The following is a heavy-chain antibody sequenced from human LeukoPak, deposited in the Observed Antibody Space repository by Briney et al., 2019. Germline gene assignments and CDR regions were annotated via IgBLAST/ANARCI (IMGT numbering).Heavy chain of an antibody. D-gene: IGHD1-14*01. J-gene: IGHJ6*02. Sequence: GGSLRLSCAASGFTFSSYAMHWVRQAPGKGLEWVAVISYDGSNKYYADSVKGRFTISRDNSKNTLYLQMNSLRAEDTAVYYCAKDGGSGPLDYYYGMDVWGQGTTVTVSS. V-gene: IGHV3-30-3*01. CDR1: GFTFSSYA. CDR2: ISYDGSNK. CDR3: AKDGGSGPLDYYYGMDV.